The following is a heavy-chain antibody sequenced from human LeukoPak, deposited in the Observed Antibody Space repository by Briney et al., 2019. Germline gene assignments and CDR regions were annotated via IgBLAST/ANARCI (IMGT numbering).Heavy chain of an antibody. Sequence: SETLSLTCSVAGGSFDSKYWSWIRQPPGKGLEWIGYIYTSGSTNFNPSLRSRVAMSIDPPKNQFSLKVYSVPAADTAVYYCANYIRNVPYYMDVWGKGTPVIVSS. CDR2: IYTSGST. J-gene: IGHJ6*03. D-gene: IGHD1-1*01. CDR1: GGSFDSKY. V-gene: IGHV4-4*09. CDR3: ANYIRNVPYYMDV.